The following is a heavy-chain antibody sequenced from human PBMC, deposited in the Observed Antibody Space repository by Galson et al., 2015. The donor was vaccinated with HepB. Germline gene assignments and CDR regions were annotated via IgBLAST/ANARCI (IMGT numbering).Heavy chain of an antibody. J-gene: IGHJ5*02. CDR2: ISYDVSNK. Sequence: SLRLSGAASGFTFRNYAIHWVRQAPGKGLEWVALISYDVSNKYYADSVKGRLTISRDNSKNTVYLQMNSLRTEDTAVYYCARAAAGSVGWFDPWGQGTLVTVSS. CDR3: ARAAAGSVGWFDP. D-gene: IGHD6-13*01. V-gene: IGHV3-30*04. CDR1: GFTFRNYA.